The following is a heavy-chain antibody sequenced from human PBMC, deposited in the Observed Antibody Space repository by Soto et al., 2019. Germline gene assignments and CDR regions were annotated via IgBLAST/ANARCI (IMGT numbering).Heavy chain of an antibody. J-gene: IGHJ4*01. CDR3: AKERGQKQEHCCDY. CDR2: ISGSGGST. D-gene: IGHD1-1*01. V-gene: IGHV3-23*01. Sequence: GGSLRLSCAASGFTFSSYAMSWVRQAPGKGLEWVSAISGSGGSTYYADSVKGRFTISRDNSKNTLYLQMNSMRAEDRAVYYGAKERGQKQEHCCDYWGRGTLVSVSS. CDR1: GFTFSSYA.